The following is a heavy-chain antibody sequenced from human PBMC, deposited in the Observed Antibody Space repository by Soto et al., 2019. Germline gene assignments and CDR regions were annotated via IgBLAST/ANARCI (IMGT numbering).Heavy chain of an antibody. D-gene: IGHD2-2*01. V-gene: IGHV3-30*18. CDR1: GFTFISYG. CDR3: AKDHSDKYHAFNI. CDR2: ISYDGSNK. Sequence: QVQLVESGGGVVQPGRSLRLSCAASGFTFISYGMHWVRQAPGKGLEWVVVISYDGSNKYYADSVKGRFTISRDNSKNTLYLQMNSLGAEDTVMYYCAKDHSDKYHAFNIWGQGKMVTVSS. J-gene: IGHJ3*02.